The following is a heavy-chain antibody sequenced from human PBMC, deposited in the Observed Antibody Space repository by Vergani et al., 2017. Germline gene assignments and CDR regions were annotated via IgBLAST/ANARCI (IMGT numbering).Heavy chain of an antibody. V-gene: IGHV1-69*02. J-gene: IGHJ4*02. CDR2: IIPILGIA. D-gene: IGHD1-26*01. CDR3: ARSVGSYYPPGY. CDR1: GGTFSSYT. Sequence: QVQLVQSGAEVKKPGSSVKVSCKASGGTFSSYTISWVRQAPGQGLEWMGRIIPILGIANYAQKFQGRVTITADKSTSTAYMELSSLRSEDTAVYYCARSVGSYYPPGYWGQGTLVTVSS.